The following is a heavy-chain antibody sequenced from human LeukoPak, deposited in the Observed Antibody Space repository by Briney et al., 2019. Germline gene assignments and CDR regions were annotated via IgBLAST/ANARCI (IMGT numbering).Heavy chain of an antibody. D-gene: IGHD3-3*01. CDR1: GFTFFSYW. Sequence: GGSLRPSCAASGFTFFSYWMRWVRQAPGKGLEWVANIKQDGSEKYYVDSVKGRFTISRDNAKNSLYLQMNSLRAEDTAVYYCARRGRGQGYDFWSGYYSWENYYYYYMDVWGKGTTVTVSS. CDR2: IKQDGSEK. CDR3: ARRGRGQGYDFWSGYYSWENYYYYYMDV. J-gene: IGHJ6*03. V-gene: IGHV3-7*01.